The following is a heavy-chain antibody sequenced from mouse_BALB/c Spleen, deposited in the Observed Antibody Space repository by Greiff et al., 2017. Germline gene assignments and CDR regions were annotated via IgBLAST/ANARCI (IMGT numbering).Heavy chain of an antibody. D-gene: IGHD2-10*02. CDR3: ARLGEYGSVFDY. V-gene: IGHV1-12*01. CDR2: IYPGNGDT. CDR1: GYTFPSYN. J-gene: IGHJ2*01. Sequence: LQQPGAELVKPGASVKMSCKASGYTFPSYNMHWVKQTPGQGLEWIGAIYPGNGDTSYHQKFKGKATLTADKSSSTAYMQLSSLKSEDSAVYYCARLGEYGSVFDYWGQGTTLTVAS.